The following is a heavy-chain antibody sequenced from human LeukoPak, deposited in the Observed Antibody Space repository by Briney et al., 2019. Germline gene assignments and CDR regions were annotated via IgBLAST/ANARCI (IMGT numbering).Heavy chain of an antibody. D-gene: IGHD3-16*01. Sequence: GGSLTLSCAASGLTFNSYGMHGLRQAPGKGLDWVAFIRYDGINKYYADSVKGRFTISRDNSKNTLYLQMNSLRPEDAAVYYCAKAGGFNWFDPWGQGTLVTVSS. CDR1: GLTFNSYG. CDR2: IRYDGINK. V-gene: IGHV3-30*02. CDR3: AKAGGFNWFDP. J-gene: IGHJ5*02.